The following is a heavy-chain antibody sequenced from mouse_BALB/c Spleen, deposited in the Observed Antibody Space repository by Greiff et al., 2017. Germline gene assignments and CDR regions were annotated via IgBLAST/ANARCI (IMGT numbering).Heavy chain of an antibody. V-gene: IGHV1-69*02. Sequence: QVQLQQPGAELVRPGASVKLSCKASGYTFTSYWINWVKQRPGQGLEWIGNIYPSDSYTNYNQKFKDKATLTVDKSSSTAYMQLSSPTSEDSAVYYCTIKGYVSSYNAMDYWGQGTSVTVSA. CDR3: TIKGYVSSYNAMDY. J-gene: IGHJ4*01. CDR1: GYTFTSYW. CDR2: IYPSDSYT. D-gene: IGHD1-1*01.